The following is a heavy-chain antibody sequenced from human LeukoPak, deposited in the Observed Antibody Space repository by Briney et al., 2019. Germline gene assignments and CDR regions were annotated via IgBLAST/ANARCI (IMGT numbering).Heavy chain of an antibody. J-gene: IGHJ4*02. D-gene: IGHD3-10*01. CDR1: GGSFSGYY. Sequence: SETLSLTCAVYGGSFSGYYWSWIRQPPGKGLEWIGEINHSGSTNYNPSLKSRVTISVDTSKNQFSLKLSSVTAADTAVYYCARRGKVRGVVDYWGQGTLVTVS. CDR3: ARRGKVRGVVDY. CDR2: INHSGST. V-gene: IGHV4-34*01.